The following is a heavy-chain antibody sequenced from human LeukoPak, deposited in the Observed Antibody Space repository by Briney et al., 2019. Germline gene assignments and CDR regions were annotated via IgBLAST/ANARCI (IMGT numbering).Heavy chain of an antibody. J-gene: IGHJ4*02. CDR1: GFPFSSYS. CDR3: ARDQDVAVAGTDFDY. V-gene: IGHV3-21*01. CDR2: ISSSSSYI. Sequence: GGSLRLSCAASGFPFSSYSMTWVRKAPGKGLEWVSSISSSSSYIYYADSVKGRFTISRDNAKNSLYLQMNSLRAEDTAVYYCARDQDVAVAGTDFDYWGQGTLVTVSS. D-gene: IGHD6-19*01.